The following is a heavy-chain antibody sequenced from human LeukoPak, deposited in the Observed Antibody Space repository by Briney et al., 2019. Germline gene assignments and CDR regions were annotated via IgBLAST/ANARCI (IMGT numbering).Heavy chain of an antibody. V-gene: IGHV3-21*01. CDR1: GFTFSSYT. D-gene: IGHD3-10*02. CDR2: ISTGSSYI. CDR3: AELGITMIGGV. Sequence: GGSLRLSCAASGFTFSSYTMNWVRQAPGKGLEWVSSISTGSSYIYYADSVKGRFTISRDNAKNSLYLQMNSLRAEDTAVYYCAELGITMIGGVWGKGTTVTISS. J-gene: IGHJ6*04.